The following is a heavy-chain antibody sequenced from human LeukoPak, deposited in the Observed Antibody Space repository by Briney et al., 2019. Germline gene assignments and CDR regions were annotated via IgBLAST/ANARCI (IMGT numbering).Heavy chain of an antibody. Sequence: GESLKISCKGSGYSFRNYWIGWVRQMPGKGLEWMGIIYPGDSDTRYSPSFQGQVTISADKSISTTYLQWSSLKASDTAMYYCARQAGYCSSTSCYTNYWGQGTLVTVSS. CDR3: ARQAGYCSSTSCYTNY. D-gene: IGHD2-2*02. J-gene: IGHJ4*02. V-gene: IGHV5-51*01. CDR1: GYSFRNYW. CDR2: IYPGDSDT.